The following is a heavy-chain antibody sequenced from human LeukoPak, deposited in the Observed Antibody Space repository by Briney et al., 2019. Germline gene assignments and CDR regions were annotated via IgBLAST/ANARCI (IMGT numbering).Heavy chain of an antibody. Sequence: GRSLRLSCTASGFTFSSYGMHWVRQAPRKGLEWVAVIWYDGSNKYYADSVKGRFTISRDNSKNTLYLQMNSLRAEDTAVYYCARALRSGWYLDYWGQGTLVTVSS. CDR2: IWYDGSNK. D-gene: IGHD6-19*01. V-gene: IGHV3-33*01. CDR1: GFTFSSYG. CDR3: ARALRSGWYLDY. J-gene: IGHJ4*02.